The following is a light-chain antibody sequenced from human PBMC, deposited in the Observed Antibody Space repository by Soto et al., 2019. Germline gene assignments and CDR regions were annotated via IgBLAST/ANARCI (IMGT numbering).Light chain of an antibody. V-gene: IGKV1-39*01. CDR1: QNIRSY. CDR2: IET. Sequence: DIQMTKSPSSLSASVGVTISITCRASQNIRSYLNWYQQKPGKAPYLLIYIETTLQSEDPSRFSASGSETDFSLTISSLSPEDFATYYCKQTYSAPPWTFGPRTKV. J-gene: IGKJ1*01. CDR3: KQTYSAPPWT.